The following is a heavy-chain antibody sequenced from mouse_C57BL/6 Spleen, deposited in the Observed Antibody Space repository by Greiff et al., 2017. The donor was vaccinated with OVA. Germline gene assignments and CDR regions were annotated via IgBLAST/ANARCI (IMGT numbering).Heavy chain of an antibody. CDR1: GYTFTSYW. V-gene: IGHV1-64*01. CDR3: ATTVVARGMDY. D-gene: IGHD1-1*01. CDR2: IHPNSGST. J-gene: IGHJ4*01. Sequence: VQLQQPGAELVKPGASVKLSCKASGYTFTSYWMHWVKQRPGQGLEWIGMIHPNSGSTNYNAKFQSKATLTVDKSSSTAYMQLSSLTSEDSAVYYCATTVVARGMDYWGQGTSVTVSS.